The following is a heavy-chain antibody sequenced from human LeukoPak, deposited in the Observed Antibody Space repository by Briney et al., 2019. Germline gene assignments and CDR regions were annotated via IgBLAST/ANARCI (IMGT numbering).Heavy chain of an antibody. J-gene: IGHJ2*01. Sequence: GGSLRLSCAACGFTFSSYDMHWVRQATGKGLEWVSGIGTAGDIYYPGSVKGRFTISRENAKNSLYLQVNSLRAGDTAVYYCARAGYSSTWYSRYFDLWGRGTLVTVSS. CDR1: GFTFSSYD. V-gene: IGHV3-13*01. D-gene: IGHD6-13*01. CDR3: ARAGYSSTWYSRYFDL. CDR2: IGTAGDI.